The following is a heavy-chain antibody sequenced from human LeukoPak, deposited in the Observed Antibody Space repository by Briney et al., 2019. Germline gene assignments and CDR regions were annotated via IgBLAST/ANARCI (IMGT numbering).Heavy chain of an antibody. Sequence: PGGSLRLSCAASGFTHSSYGMHWVRQASGKGLEWVAVIWYDGSNKYYADSVKGRFTISRDNSKNTLYLQMNSLRAEDTAVYYCARGDTYYDFWSGPSDYWGQGTLVTVSS. CDR2: IWYDGSNK. D-gene: IGHD3-3*01. CDR3: ARGDTYYDFWSGPSDY. J-gene: IGHJ4*02. V-gene: IGHV3-33*01. CDR1: GFTHSSYG.